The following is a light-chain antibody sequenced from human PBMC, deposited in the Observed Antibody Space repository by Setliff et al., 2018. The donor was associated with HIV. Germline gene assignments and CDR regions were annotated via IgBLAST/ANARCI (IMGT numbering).Light chain of an antibody. Sequence: QSVLTQPASVSGSPGESITIFCIGSSSDIGGYEYVSWYQHYPGEAPKLILYEVTDRPSGVSYRFSGSRSGTTASLTISGLRAEDEADYYCASYTKRNVFVFGTGTKVTVL. CDR2: EVT. V-gene: IGLV2-14*01. J-gene: IGLJ1*01. CDR3: ASYTKRNVFV. CDR1: SSDIGGYEY.